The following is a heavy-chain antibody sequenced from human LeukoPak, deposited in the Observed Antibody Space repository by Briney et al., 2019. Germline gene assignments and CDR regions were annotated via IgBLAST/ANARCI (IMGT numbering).Heavy chain of an antibody. V-gene: IGHV3-11*04. J-gene: IGHJ4*02. Sequence: GGSLRLSCAASGFTFSDYYMGWIRQAPGKGLEWLSYISSGGGTINYAGSLKGRFTISRDNAKNSLYLQMNSLRAEDTAVYYCARVSPNTVTTLQYFGYWGQGTLVTVSS. CDR2: ISSGGGTI. D-gene: IGHD4-17*01. CDR1: GFTFSDYY. CDR3: ARVSPNTVTTLQYFGY.